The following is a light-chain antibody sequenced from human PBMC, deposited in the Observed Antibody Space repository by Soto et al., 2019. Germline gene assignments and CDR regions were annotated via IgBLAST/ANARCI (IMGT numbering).Light chain of an antibody. J-gene: IGLJ1*01. Sequence: QSALTQPASVSGSPGQSITMSCTGSSSDFGDDKYVTWYQQQPGKGPNLLIYGVSNRPSGVPDRFSGSKSGTSASLAITGLQAEDEADYYCQSYDSSLSGSGYVFGTGTQLTVL. V-gene: IGLV2-14*01. CDR1: SSDFGDDKY. CDR2: GVS. CDR3: QSYDSSLSGSGYV.